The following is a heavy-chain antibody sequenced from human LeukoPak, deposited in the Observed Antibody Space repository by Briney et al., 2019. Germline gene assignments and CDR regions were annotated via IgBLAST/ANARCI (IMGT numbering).Heavy chain of an antibody. CDR1: GSSFNTYY. D-gene: IGHD1-1*01. V-gene: IGHV4-4*09. CDR3: ARHAPTGSPTIFDS. Sequence: SETLSLTCTVSGSSFNTYYWSWIRQAPGKGLEWIGYIFTSGDTNYNPSLTSRVTISGDTSKNQFSLKLTSVTAADTAFYFCARHAPTGSPTIFDSWGQGTLVTVSS. CDR2: IFTSGDT. J-gene: IGHJ4*02.